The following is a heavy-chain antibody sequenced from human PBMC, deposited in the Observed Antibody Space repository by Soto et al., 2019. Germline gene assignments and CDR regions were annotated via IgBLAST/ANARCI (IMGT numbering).Heavy chain of an antibody. V-gene: IGHV1-18*04. CDR2: IIAYNGNT. J-gene: IGHJ3*02. CDR1: GYTFTSYG. Sequence: ASVKVSFKASGYTFTSYGISWVRQAPGQGLEWMGCIIAYNGNTNYAQKLQGRVTMTTDTSTSTAYMELRSLRSDDTAVYYCATSTQGMRAFDIWGQGTMVTVSS. CDR3: ATSTQGMRAFDI. D-gene: IGHD2-15*01.